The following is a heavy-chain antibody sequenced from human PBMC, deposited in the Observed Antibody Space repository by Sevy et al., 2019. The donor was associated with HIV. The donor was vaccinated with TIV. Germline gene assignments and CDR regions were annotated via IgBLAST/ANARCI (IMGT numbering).Heavy chain of an antibody. Sequence: SETLSLTWTVSGGSISSGSYYWSWIRQSPGKGLGWIGYIHYSGSTNYNPSLKSRVTISVDTSKNQFSLKLSSVTAADTAVYYCARDSGSYPYYFDYWGQGTLVTVSS. CDR2: IHYSGST. CDR3: ARDSGSYPYYFDY. V-gene: IGHV4-61*01. CDR1: GGSISSGSYY. J-gene: IGHJ4*02. D-gene: IGHD1-26*01.